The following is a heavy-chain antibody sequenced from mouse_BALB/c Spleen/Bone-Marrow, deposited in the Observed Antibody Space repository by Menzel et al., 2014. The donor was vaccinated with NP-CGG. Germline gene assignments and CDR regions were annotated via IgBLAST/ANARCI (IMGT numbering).Heavy chain of an antibody. CDR1: GFDFSGFW. D-gene: IGHD2-3*01. Sequence: EVKLLESGGGLVQPGRSLKISCAASGFDFSGFWMGWVRLAPGKGLEWIGEINPDSSTINYTPSLKDRFIISRDNAKNTLYLQMSKVISEDTALYYCARLGYYGGFAYWGQGTLVTVSA. CDR2: INPDSSTI. V-gene: IGHV4-1*02. CDR3: ARLGYYGGFAY. J-gene: IGHJ3*01.